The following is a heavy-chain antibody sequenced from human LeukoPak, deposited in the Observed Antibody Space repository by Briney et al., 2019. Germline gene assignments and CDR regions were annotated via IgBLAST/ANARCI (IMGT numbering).Heavy chain of an antibody. CDR2: IYTSGST. Sequence: PSETLSLTCTASGGSISSGSYYWSWIRQPAGKGLEWIGRIYTSGSTNYNPSLKSRVTVSVDTSKNQFSLKLSSVTAADTAVYYCARLRIAAAGYYYYYMDVWGKGTTVTVSS. D-gene: IGHD6-13*01. V-gene: IGHV4-61*02. CDR1: GGSISSGSYY. CDR3: ARLRIAAAGYYYYYMDV. J-gene: IGHJ6*03.